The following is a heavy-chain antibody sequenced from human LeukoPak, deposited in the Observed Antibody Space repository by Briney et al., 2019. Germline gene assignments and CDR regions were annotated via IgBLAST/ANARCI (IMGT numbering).Heavy chain of an antibody. Sequence: GASVKVSCKASGYTFTGYYMHWVRQAPGQGLEWMGWINPNSGGTNYAQKFQGRVTMTRDTSISTAYMELSRLRSDDTAVYYCARVHFPGIGKDFDYWGQGTLVTVSS. J-gene: IGHJ4*02. V-gene: IGHV1-2*02. CDR3: ARVHFPGIGKDFDY. CDR1: GYTFTGYY. D-gene: IGHD6-13*01. CDR2: INPNSGGT.